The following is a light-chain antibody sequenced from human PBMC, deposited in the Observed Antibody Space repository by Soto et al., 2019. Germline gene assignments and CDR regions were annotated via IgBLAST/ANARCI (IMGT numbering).Light chain of an antibody. J-gene: IGKJ4*01. CDR3: QQYGTSPRGT. Sequence: EVVLTQSPATLSLSPGERATLSCGASQTVHSNYLAWYQHKPGLAPRLLIYDASSRATGIPDRFRGSGSGTDFPLTISRLEPEDFAVYYCQQYGTSPRGTFGGGTKVEIK. V-gene: IGKV3D-20*01. CDR2: DAS. CDR1: QTVHSNY.